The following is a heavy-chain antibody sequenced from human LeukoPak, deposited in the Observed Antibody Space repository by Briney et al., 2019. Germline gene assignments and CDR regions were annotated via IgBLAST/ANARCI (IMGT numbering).Heavy chain of an antibody. Sequence: GGSLRLSCAASGFTLSTYWMHWVRQGPGKGLVWVSCINSDGSRTTYADSVKGRFTISRDNAKNTLYLQMNTLRVEDTAVYYCGRGSWSAADTNIDYWGQGTLVTVSS. CDR2: INSDGSRT. CDR1: GFTLSTYW. V-gene: IGHV3-74*01. J-gene: IGHJ4*02. CDR3: GRGSWSAADTNIDY. D-gene: IGHD6-13*01.